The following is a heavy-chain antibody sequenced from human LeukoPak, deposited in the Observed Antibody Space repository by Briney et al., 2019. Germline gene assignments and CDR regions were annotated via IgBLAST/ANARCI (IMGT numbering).Heavy chain of an antibody. CDR2: ISGSGGST. Sequence: GRSLRLSCAASGFTFSSYAMSWVRQAPGKGLEWVSAISGSGGSTYYADSVKGRFTISRDNSKNTLYLQMNSLRAEDTAVYYCAKLSSGWPTFFDYWGQGTLVTVSS. J-gene: IGHJ4*02. CDR3: AKLSSGWPTFFDY. CDR1: GFTFSSYA. D-gene: IGHD6-19*01. V-gene: IGHV3-23*01.